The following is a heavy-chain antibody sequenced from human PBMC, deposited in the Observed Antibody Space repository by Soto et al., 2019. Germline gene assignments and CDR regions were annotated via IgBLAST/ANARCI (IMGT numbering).Heavy chain of an antibody. J-gene: IGHJ4*01. V-gene: IGHV4-61*01. CDR1: GGSVSSCNYY. CDR2: FYYTGSI. CDR3: ARSMFYSDDTNYSPSEY. Sequence: PSGTLSLTFTVSGGSVSSCNYYWNWVRQPPGKGLEWIGYFYYTGSINYNPSLKSRVTIFIDASKNQFSLRLSSVTAADTAVYYCARSMFYSDDTNYSPSEYWGHGTLVTVSS. D-gene: IGHD3-22*01.